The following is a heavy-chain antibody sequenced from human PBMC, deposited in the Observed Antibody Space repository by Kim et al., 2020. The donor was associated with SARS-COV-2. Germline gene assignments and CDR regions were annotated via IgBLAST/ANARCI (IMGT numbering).Heavy chain of an antibody. CDR2: IYPGDSDT. D-gene: IGHD6-19*01. CDR3: ARQDVAVAVWGGFDP. Sequence: GESLKISCKGSGYSFTSYWIAWVRQMPGKGLEWMGIIYPGDSDTRYSPSFQGQVTMSADKSISTAYLQWSSLKASDTAMYYCARQDVAVAVWGGFDPWGQGTLVTVSS. CDR1: GYSFTSYW. J-gene: IGHJ5*02. V-gene: IGHV5-51*01.